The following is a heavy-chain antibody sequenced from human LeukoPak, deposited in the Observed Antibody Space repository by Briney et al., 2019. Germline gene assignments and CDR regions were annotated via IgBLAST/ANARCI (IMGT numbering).Heavy chain of an antibody. CDR3: VREDYYRYFMDV. J-gene: IGHJ6*02. CDR1: GFTFSSYA. V-gene: IGHV3-64D*09. Sequence: SGGPLRLSCSASGFTFSSYAMHWVRQAPGKGLEYVSAITSSGGSTYYADSVKGRFTISRDNSNNTLYLQMSSLKSDDMGVYYCVREDYYRYFMDVWGQGTTVTVSS. CDR2: ITSSGGST.